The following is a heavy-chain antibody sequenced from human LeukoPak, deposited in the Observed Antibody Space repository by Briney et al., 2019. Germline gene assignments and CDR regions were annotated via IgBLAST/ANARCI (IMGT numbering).Heavy chain of an antibody. CDR3: ARGWFGGFGELLYHY. J-gene: IGHJ4*02. Sequence: SETLSLTCAVYGGSFSGYYWSWIRQPPGKGLEWIGEINHSGSTNYNPSLKSRVPISVDTSKNQCSLKLSSVTAADTAVYYCARGWFGGFGELLYHYWGQGTLVTVSS. CDR1: GGSFSGYY. D-gene: IGHD3-10*01. V-gene: IGHV4-34*01. CDR2: INHSGST.